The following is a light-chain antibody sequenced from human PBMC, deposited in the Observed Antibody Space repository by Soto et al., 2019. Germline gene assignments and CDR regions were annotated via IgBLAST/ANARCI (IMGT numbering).Light chain of an antibody. V-gene: IGKV3-11*01. CDR1: QSVSSY. Sequence: EIVLTQSPATLSLSPGERATLSCRASQSVSSYLAWYQQKPGQAPRLLIYDASDSVTGIPARFRGSGSVTDFTLTICSLEPEDFAVYYCQQRSNWPPFTFGQGTRLESK. J-gene: IGKJ5*01. CDR2: DAS. CDR3: QQRSNWPPFT.